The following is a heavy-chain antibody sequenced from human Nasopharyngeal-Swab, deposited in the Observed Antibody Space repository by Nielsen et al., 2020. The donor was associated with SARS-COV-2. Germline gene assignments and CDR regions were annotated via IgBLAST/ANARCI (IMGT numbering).Heavy chain of an antibody. D-gene: IGHD6-13*01. Sequence: WIRQPPGKGLEWIGYIYYTGSTYCNPSLKSRVTISVDTSKNQFSLKLTSVTAADTAVYYCARYPSSSWSSYGMDVWGQGTTVTGLL. V-gene: IGHV4-31*02. CDR3: ARYPSSSWSSYGMDV. J-gene: IGHJ6*02. CDR2: IYYTGST.